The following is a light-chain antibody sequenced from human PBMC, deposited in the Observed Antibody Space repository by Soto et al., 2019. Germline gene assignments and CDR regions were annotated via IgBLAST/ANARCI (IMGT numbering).Light chain of an antibody. CDR3: AAWDDSLSGPV. CDR2: TND. Sequence: QSVLTQPPSASGTPGQSVTISCSGSSSNIGRNPVYWYQQVPGTAPKLLFYTNDQRPSGVPDRFSGSKSGTSASLAISGLRSEDEADDYCAAWDDSLSGPVFGGRTKLTVL. V-gene: IGLV1-47*02. J-gene: IGLJ3*02. CDR1: SSNIGRNP.